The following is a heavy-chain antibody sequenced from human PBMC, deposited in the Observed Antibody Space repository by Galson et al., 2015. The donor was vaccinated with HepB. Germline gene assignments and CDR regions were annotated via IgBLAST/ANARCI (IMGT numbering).Heavy chain of an antibody. V-gene: IGHV3-21*01. Sequence: SLRLSCAASGFTFSSYSMNWVRQAPGKGLEWASSISSSSSYIYYADSVKGRFTISRDNAKNSLYLQMNSLRAEDTAVYYCARDRQWLVNAFDIWGQGTMVTVSS. CDR3: ARDRQWLVNAFDI. CDR1: GFTFSSYS. J-gene: IGHJ3*02. D-gene: IGHD6-19*01. CDR2: ISSSSSYI.